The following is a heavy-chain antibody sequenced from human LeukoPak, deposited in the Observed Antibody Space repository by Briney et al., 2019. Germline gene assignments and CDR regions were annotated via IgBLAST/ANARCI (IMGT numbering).Heavy chain of an antibody. Sequence: PGGSLRLSCAASGFTFSSYWMHWVRQAPGKGLVWVSRINTDGSSTSYADSVKGRFTISRDNAKNTLYLQMNSLRAEDTAVYYCAKEDSYYDFWSGYYRGGPFDYWGQGTLVTVSS. CDR3: AKEDSYYDFWSGYYRGGPFDY. CDR1: GFTFSSYW. V-gene: IGHV3-74*01. CDR2: INTDGSST. J-gene: IGHJ4*02. D-gene: IGHD3-3*01.